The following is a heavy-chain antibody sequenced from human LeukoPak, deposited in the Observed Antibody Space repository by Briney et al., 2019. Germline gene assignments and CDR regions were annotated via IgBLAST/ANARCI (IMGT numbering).Heavy chain of an antibody. V-gene: IGHV1-46*01. CDR1: GYTFTSYG. Sequence: GASVKVSCKASGYTFTSYGISWVRQAPGQGLEWMGIINPSGGSTSYAQKFQGRVTMTRDTSTSTVYMELSSLRSEDTAVYYCARDLTQYCSSTSCYFDYWGQGTLVTVSS. CDR2: INPSGGST. D-gene: IGHD2-2*01. CDR3: ARDLTQYCSSTSCYFDY. J-gene: IGHJ4*02.